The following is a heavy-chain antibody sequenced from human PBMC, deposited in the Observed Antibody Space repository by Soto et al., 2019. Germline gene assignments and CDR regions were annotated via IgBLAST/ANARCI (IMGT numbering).Heavy chain of an antibody. CDR3: ARVLTGAFDY. Sequence: EVQLVESGGGLVQPGGSLRLSCEASGFTFSSYWMSWVRQAPGKGLEWVANIQQEGSEKYYVDSVKGRFTISRANAKNSLYLQMNSPRAEDTAVYYCARVLTGAFDYWGPGTLVTVSS. V-gene: IGHV3-7*01. CDR2: IQQEGSEK. J-gene: IGHJ4*02. D-gene: IGHD3-9*01. CDR1: GFTFSSYW.